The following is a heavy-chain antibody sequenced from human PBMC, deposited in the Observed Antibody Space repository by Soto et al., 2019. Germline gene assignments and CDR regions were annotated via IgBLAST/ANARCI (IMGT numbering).Heavy chain of an antibody. CDR1: GYTFNDYY. J-gene: IGHJ4*01. Sequence: ASVKVSCKASGYTFNDYYIHWVRQAPGQGLEWMGWINPISGGTTYAQKFQGRVTITRDTPISTANMELSRLRSDDTAVYYCARGYCASASCYVGEYYFDYWG. V-gene: IGHV1-2*02. CDR3: ARGYCASASCYVGEYYFDY. CDR2: INPISGGT. D-gene: IGHD2-2*01.